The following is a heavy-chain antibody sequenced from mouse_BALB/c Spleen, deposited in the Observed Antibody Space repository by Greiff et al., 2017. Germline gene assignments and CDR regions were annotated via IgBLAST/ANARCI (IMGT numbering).Heavy chain of an antibody. CDR1: GFTFSSYA. J-gene: IGHJ2*01. Sequence: EVMLVESGGGLVKPGGSLKLSCAASGFTFSSYAMSWVRQSPEKRLEWVAEISSGGSYTYYPDTVTGRFTISRDNAKNTLYLEMSSLRSEDTAMYYCARFYGYGFDYWGQGTTLTVSS. V-gene: IGHV5-9-4*01. CDR3: ARFYGYGFDY. D-gene: IGHD1-2*01. CDR2: ISSGGSYT.